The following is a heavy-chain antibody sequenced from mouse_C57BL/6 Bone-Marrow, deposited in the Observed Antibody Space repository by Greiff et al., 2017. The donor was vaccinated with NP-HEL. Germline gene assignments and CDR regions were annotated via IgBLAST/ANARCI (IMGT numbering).Heavy chain of an antibody. J-gene: IGHJ3*01. CDR1: GYTFTSYG. V-gene: IGHV1-81*01. D-gene: IGHD2-1*01. CDR3: ESGRLYGNSWFAY. Sequence: VKLVESGAELARPGASVKLSCKASGYTFTSYGISWVKQRTGQGLEWIGEIYPRSGNTYYNEKFKGKATLTADKSSSTAYMELRSLTSEDSAVYFCESGRLYGNSWFAYWGQGTLVTVSA. CDR2: IYPRSGNT.